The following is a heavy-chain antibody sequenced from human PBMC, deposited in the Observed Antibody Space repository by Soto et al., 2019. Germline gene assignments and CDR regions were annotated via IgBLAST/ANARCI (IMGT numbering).Heavy chain of an antibody. J-gene: IGHJ4*02. CDR2: ISWNSGSI. V-gene: IGHV3-9*01. CDR3: AKDGVDIVATITGAGWNYCDY. CDR1: GFTFDDYA. Sequence: EVQLVESGGGLVQPGRSLRLSCAASGFTFDDYAMHWVRQAPGKGLEWVSGISWNSGSIGYADSVKGRFTISRDNAKNPLYLQMNSLRAEDTALYYCAKDGVDIVATITGAGWNYCDYWGQGTLVTVSS. D-gene: IGHD5-12*01.